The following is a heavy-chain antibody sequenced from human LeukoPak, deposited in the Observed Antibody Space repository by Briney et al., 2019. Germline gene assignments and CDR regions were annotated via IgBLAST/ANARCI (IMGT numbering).Heavy chain of an antibody. D-gene: IGHD2-2*01. CDR3: ARDSSVRGYYYYYGMDV. CDR1: GGSISSYY. CDR2: IYYSGST. Sequence: PSETLSLTCTVSGGSISSYYWSWIRQPPGKGLEWIGYIYYSGSTNYNPSLKSRVTISVDTSKNQFSLKLSSVTAADTAVYYCARDSSVRGYYYYYGMDVWGQGTTVTVSS. V-gene: IGHV4-59*01. J-gene: IGHJ6*02.